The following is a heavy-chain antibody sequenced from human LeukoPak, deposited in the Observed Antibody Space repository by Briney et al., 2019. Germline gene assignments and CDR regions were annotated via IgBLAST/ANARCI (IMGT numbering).Heavy chain of an antibody. CDR1: GFTFSSYR. CDR3: AKDFPLQYSSGLDY. J-gene: IGHJ4*02. D-gene: IGHD6-19*01. CDR2: ISYDGSNK. Sequence: GGSVRLSCAASGFTFSSYRMHWVRLAPGKGLEWVAVISYDGSNKYYADSVKGRVTISRDNSKNTLYLQMNSLRAEDTAVYYCAKDFPLQYSSGLDYWGQGTLVTVSS. V-gene: IGHV3-30*18.